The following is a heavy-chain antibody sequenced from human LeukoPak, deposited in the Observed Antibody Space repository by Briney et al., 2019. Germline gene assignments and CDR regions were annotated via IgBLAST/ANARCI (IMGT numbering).Heavy chain of an antibody. CDR1: GCTFRNAW. CDR3: TAIGSYGSLFDY. J-gene: IGHJ4*02. Sequence: GGSLRLSCTASGCTFRNAWMSWVRQAPGRGLEWVGRIKSNTDGGTTDYAAPVKGRFTVSRDDSKDTLYLQMNSLKTEDTAVYFCTAIGSYGSLFDYWGQGTLVTVSS. D-gene: IGHD1-26*01. V-gene: IGHV3-15*01. CDR2: IKSNTDGGTT.